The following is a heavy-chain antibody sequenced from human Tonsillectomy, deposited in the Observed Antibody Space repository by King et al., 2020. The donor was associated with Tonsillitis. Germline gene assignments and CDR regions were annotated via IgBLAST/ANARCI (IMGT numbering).Heavy chain of an antibody. Sequence: QLVQSGSELKKPGASVKVSCKASGNSLTNYSMNWVRQAPGQRLEWLGWINTNTGNPTYAQGLTGRFVFSLDTSVSTAFLEISSLKVEDTAVYYCARDESTSLDYWGQGTLVTVSS. CDR1: GNSLTNYS. CDR3: ARDESTSLDY. J-gene: IGHJ4*02. V-gene: IGHV7-4-1*02. CDR2: INTNTGNP. D-gene: IGHD5/OR15-5a*01.